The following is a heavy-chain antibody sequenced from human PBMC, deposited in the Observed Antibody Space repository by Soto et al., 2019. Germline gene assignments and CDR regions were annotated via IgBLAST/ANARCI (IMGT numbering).Heavy chain of an antibody. V-gene: IGHV4-59*01. CDR1: GGSISSYY. CDR2: IYYSGST. Sequence: QVQLQESGPGLVKPSETLSLTCTVSGGSISSYYWSWIRQPPGKGLEWIGYIYYSGSTKYNPSLTSRVTISLDTSKNQFSLKLSSVTAADTAVYYCARRDSSGYGWLGYFDYWGQGTLVTVSS. D-gene: IGHD3-22*01. J-gene: IGHJ4*02. CDR3: ARRDSSGYGWLGYFDY.